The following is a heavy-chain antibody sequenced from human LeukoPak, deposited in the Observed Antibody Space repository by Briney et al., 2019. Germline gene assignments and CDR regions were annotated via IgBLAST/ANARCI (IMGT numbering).Heavy chain of an antibody. CDR3: AREVGGGATNYFDY. CDR2: IKGDGSDA. Sequence: GGSLRLSCETSGFRFSDYWMHWVRQVPGKGLVWVSRIKGDGSDASYVDSVKGRFTISRDNSKNTLYLQMNSLRADDTAVYYCAREVGGGATNYFDYWGQGTLVTVSS. J-gene: IGHJ4*02. CDR1: GFRFSDYW. V-gene: IGHV3-74*01. D-gene: IGHD1-26*01.